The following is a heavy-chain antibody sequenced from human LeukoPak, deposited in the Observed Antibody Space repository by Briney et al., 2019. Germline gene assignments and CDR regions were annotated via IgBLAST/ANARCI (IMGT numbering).Heavy chain of an antibody. CDR1: GFTFSNYA. CDR2: ISGGGDSR. J-gene: IGHJ4*02. D-gene: IGHD5-18*01. Sequence: GGFLRLSCAASGFTFSNYAMSWVRQAPGKGLEWVSGISGGGDSRYYADSVKGRFTISRDNSKNTLYLQMNSLRAEDTAVYYCAKKAHSYGPFDYWGQGNPVTVSS. CDR3: AKKAHSYGPFDY. V-gene: IGHV3-23*01.